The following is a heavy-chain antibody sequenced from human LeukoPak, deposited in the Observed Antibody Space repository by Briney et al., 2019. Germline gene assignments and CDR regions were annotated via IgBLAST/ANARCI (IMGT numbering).Heavy chain of an antibody. D-gene: IGHD3-22*01. Sequence: SQTLSLTCTVSGGXISSGGYSWNWIRQHPGKGLEWIGSIHYIGTTYYNPSLKSRVTISVDTSKNKFSLKLNSVTAADTAVYYCASGHDSTGYYSDYWGQGTLVTVSS. CDR2: IHYIGTT. J-gene: IGHJ4*02. CDR3: ASGHDSTGYYSDY. V-gene: IGHV4-31*03. CDR1: GGXISSGGYS.